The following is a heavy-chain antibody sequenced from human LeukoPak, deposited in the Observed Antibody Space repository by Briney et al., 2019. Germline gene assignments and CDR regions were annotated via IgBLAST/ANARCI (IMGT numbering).Heavy chain of an antibody. CDR3: ARVNYYDSSGYYSSTDAFDI. CDR1: GGSISSYY. V-gene: IGHV4-4*07. J-gene: IGHJ3*02. Sequence: SETLSLTCTVSGGSISSYYWSWIRQPAGKGLEWIGRIYTSGSTNYNPSLKSRVTMSVDTSKNQFSLKLSSVTAADTAVYYCARVNYYDSSGYYSSTDAFDIWGQGTMVTVSS. CDR2: IYTSGST. D-gene: IGHD3-22*01.